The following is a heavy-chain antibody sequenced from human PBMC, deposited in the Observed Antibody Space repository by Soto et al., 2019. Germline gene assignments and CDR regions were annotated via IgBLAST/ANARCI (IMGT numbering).Heavy chain of an antibody. CDR1: GFTFSSYS. CDR2: ISSSSYI. D-gene: IGHD3-9*01. CDR3: ATDVRYFDWLLNWFDP. Sequence: GGSLRLSCAASGFTFSSYSMNWVRQAPGKGLEWVSSISSSSYIYYADSVKGRFTISRDNAKNSLYLQMNSLRAEDTAVYYCATDVRYFDWLLNWFDPWGQGTLVTVSS. V-gene: IGHV3-21*01. J-gene: IGHJ5*02.